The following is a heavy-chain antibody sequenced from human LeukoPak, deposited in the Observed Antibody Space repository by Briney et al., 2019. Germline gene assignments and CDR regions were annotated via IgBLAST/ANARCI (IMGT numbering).Heavy chain of an antibody. D-gene: IGHD4-17*01. CDR3: ARGAYGDK. Sequence: ASVEVSCEASGYTLTSYGINWMRQAPGQGLEWMGWISTQSGNTNYAQKVQGRLTLTTDRSTNTAYMELRSLRSDDTAVYYCARGAYGDKWGQGTMVTVSS. CDR2: ISTQSGNT. J-gene: IGHJ4*02. V-gene: IGHV1-18*01. CDR1: GYTLTSYG.